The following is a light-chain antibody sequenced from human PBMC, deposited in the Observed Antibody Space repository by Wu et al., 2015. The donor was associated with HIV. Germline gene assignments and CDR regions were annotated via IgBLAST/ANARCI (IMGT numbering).Light chain of an antibody. V-gene: IGKV1-39*01. Sequence: DIQMTQSPSSLSASVGDRVTIACRASQSIGDYLNWYQRKPGKAPKLLIYGASTLQSGVPSRFSGSGSGTDFTLTINNLQPEDSATYYCQQTDNTLWTFGQGTKVEIK. CDR2: GAS. CDR3: QQTDNTLWT. J-gene: IGKJ1*01. CDR1: QSIGDY.